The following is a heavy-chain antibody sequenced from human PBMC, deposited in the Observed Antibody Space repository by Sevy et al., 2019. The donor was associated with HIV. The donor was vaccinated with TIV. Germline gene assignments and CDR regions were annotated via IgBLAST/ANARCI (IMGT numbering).Heavy chain of an antibody. J-gene: IGHJ1*01. Sequence: GGYLRLSCAASGFSFSDAWLSWVRQVPGKGLEWVGRVRSKGDGGTAEYAAPVKGRFTIARDDSKNTMYVQMNNLKNEDTGIDYCTTEGADWGQGTLVTVSS. CDR2: VRSKGDGGTA. V-gene: IGHV3-15*01. CDR3: TTEGAD. CDR1: GFSFSDAW.